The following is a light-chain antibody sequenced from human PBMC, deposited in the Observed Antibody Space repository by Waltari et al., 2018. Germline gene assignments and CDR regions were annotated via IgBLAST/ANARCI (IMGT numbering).Light chain of an antibody. Sequence: QSALTQPASVSGSPGQSITISCTGSSSAFGTYNLLSWYQQYPGKAPKVMIYEGSKRPSGVSSRFSASKSGNTASLTISVLQAEDEADYYCCSYALRSVVFGGGTKVTVL. CDR1: SSAFGTYNL. CDR2: EGS. CDR3: CSYALRSVV. J-gene: IGLJ2*01. V-gene: IGLV2-23*01.